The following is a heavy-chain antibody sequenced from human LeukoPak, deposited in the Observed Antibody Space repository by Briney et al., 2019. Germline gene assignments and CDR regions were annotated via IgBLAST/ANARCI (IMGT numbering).Heavy chain of an antibody. V-gene: IGHV5-51*01. J-gene: IGHJ4*02. CDR1: GYSFTSYW. CDR2: IYPGDSDT. CDR3: ARSYYDFWSGYYGY. Sequence: KVGESLKISCKGSGYSFTSYWIGWVRQVPGKGLEWMGVIYPGDSDTRYSPSFQGQVTISADKSISTAYLQWSSLKASDTAMYYCARSYYDFWSGYYGYWGQGTLVTVSS. D-gene: IGHD3-3*01.